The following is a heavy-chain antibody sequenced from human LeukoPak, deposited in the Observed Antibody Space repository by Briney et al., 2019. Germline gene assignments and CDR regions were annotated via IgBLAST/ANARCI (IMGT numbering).Heavy chain of an antibody. CDR3: AKDLDSSGYYYFDY. CDR1: GFTFSSYG. Sequence: GGSLRLSXAASGFTFSSYGMHWVCQAPGKGLEWVAVIWYDGSNKYYADSVKGRFTISRDNSKNTLYLQMNSLRAEDTAVYYCAKDLDSSGYYYFDYWGQGTLVTVSS. V-gene: IGHV3-33*06. D-gene: IGHD3-22*01. J-gene: IGHJ4*02. CDR2: IWYDGSNK.